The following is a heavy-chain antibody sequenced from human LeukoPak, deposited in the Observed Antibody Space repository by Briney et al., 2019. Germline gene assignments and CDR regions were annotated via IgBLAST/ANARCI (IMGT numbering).Heavy chain of an antibody. CDR3: AKDVESGRSADY. Sequence: GGSLRLSCAASGFTFSSYAMSWVRQAPGKGLEWVSGISGSGGGTYYADSVKGRFTLSRDNSMNTLYLQMNSLRAEDTAVFYCAKDVESGRSADYWGQGTLVTVSS. CDR2: ISGSGGGT. V-gene: IGHV3-23*01. J-gene: IGHJ4*02. D-gene: IGHD3-10*01. CDR1: GFTFSSYA.